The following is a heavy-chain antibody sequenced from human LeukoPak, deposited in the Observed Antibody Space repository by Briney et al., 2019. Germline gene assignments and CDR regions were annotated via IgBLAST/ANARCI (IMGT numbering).Heavy chain of an antibody. J-gene: IGHJ3*02. CDR2: ISGIGGRT. CDR1: GFTFSSYD. D-gene: IGHD1-26*01. Sequence: GGSLRLSCAASGFTFSSYDMSWVRQAPGKGLEWVSGISGIGGRTQYADSVKGRFTISRDNSRTTLYLQMNSLTAEDTDVYYCAKSRRELMSDDAFDIWGQGTMVTVSS. V-gene: IGHV3-23*01. CDR3: AKSRRELMSDDAFDI.